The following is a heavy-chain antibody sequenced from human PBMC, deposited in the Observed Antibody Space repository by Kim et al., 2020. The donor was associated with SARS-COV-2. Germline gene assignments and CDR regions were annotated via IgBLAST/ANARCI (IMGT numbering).Heavy chain of an antibody. CDR2: IYTSGST. V-gene: IGHV4-4*07. D-gene: IGHD6-13*01. CDR3: ARESIAAAGRGFDY. J-gene: IGHJ4*02. Sequence: SETLSLTCTVSGGSISSYYWSWIRQPAGKGLEWIGRIYTSGSTNYNPSLKSRVTMSVDTSKNQFSLNLSSVTAADTAVYYCARESIAAAGRGFDYWGQGTLVTVSS. CDR1: GGSISSYY.